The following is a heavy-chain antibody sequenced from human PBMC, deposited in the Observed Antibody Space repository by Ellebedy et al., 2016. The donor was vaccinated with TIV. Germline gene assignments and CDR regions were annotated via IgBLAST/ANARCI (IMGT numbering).Heavy chain of an antibody. V-gene: IGHV1-46*04. D-gene: IGHD5-18*01. CDR1: GYTFTSYY. CDR3: ARDFDTASMKTIFDY. J-gene: IGHJ4*01. Sequence: AASVKVSCKASGYTFTSYYMHWVRQAPGQGLEWMGIINPSGGSTSYAQKLQGRVTMTRDTSTSTVYMELSSLRSEDTAVYYCARDFDTASMKTIFDYWGHGTLVTVSS. CDR2: INPSGGST.